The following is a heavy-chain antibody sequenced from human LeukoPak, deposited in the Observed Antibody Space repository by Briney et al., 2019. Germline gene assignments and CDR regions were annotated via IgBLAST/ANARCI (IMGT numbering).Heavy chain of an antibody. Sequence: SETLSLTCTVSGGSISSISYYWGWIRQPPGKGLEWIGTIYYSGSTYHSPSLKSRVTISGDTSKNQISLKLSSVTAADTAVYYCARHSEYYSGSGSASGYFDYWGQGALVIVSS. CDR3: ARHSEYYSGSGSASGYFDY. V-gene: IGHV4-39*01. D-gene: IGHD3-10*01. CDR1: GGSISSISYY. J-gene: IGHJ4*02. CDR2: IYYSGST.